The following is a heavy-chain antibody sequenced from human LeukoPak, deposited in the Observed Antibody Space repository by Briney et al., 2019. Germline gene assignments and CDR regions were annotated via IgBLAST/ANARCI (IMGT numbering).Heavy chain of an antibody. CDR2: VDPNSGKT. CDR1: GYAFTSYG. V-gene: IGHV1-8*02. CDR3: ARGPHDGTIDY. Sequence: GASVKVSCKASGYAFTSYGISWVRQATGQGLEWMGWVDPNSGKTGYAQKFQGRVTMTKNTSMNTAYMELSSLKSDDTAVYYCARGPHDGTIDYWGQGTLVTVSS. D-gene: IGHD1-1*01. J-gene: IGHJ4*02.